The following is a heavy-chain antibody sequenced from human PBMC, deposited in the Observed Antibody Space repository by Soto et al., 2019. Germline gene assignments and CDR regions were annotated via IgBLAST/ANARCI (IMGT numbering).Heavy chain of an antibody. Sequence: ASVKVSCKASEYTFSSYTLHWVRQAPGQRLEWMGWINAGNGDSKYSQRFQGRVSISRDTSASTASMELSSLTSEDTAVYYCARELQGLYYFDYWGQGTLVTVSS. CDR3: ARELQGLYYFDY. D-gene: IGHD4-4*01. J-gene: IGHJ4*02. CDR2: INAGNGDS. CDR1: EYTFSSYT. V-gene: IGHV1-3*01.